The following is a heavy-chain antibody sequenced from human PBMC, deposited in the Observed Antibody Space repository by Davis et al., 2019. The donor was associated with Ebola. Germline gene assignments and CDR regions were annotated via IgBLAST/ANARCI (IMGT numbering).Heavy chain of an antibody. Sequence: ASVKVSCKASGYTFTSYGISWVRQASGQGLEWMGIINPSGGSTSYAQKFQGRVTMTRDTSTSTVYMELSSLRSEDTAVYYCAREVGVLVLMVYAIDYWGQGTLVTVSS. CDR2: INPSGGST. V-gene: IGHV1-46*01. CDR1: GYTFTSYG. D-gene: IGHD2-8*01. CDR3: AREVGVLVLMVYAIDY. J-gene: IGHJ4*02.